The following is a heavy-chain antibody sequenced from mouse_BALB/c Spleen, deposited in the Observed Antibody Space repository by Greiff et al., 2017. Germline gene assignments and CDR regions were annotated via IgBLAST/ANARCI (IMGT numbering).Heavy chain of an antibody. Sequence: LVKTGASVKISCKASGYSFTGYYMHWVKQSHGKSLEWIGYISCYNGATSYNQKFKGKATFTVDTSSSTAYMQFNSLTSEDSAVYYCARVSSYYYAMDYWGQGTSVTVSS. J-gene: IGHJ4*01. V-gene: IGHV1S34*01. CDR3: ARVSSYYYAMDY. D-gene: IGHD1-1*01. CDR1: GYSFTGYY. CDR2: ISCYNGAT.